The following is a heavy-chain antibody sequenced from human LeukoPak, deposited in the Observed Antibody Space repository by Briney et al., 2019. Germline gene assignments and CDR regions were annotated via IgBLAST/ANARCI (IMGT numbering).Heavy chain of an antibody. Sequence: NWIRXPPGKRLEWIGNFHYTGSSNYNPSLKSRVTLSIDTSRRQFFLKLSSVTAADTAVYYCARLATGTSLDVWGQGTTVTVSS. J-gene: IGHJ6*02. V-gene: IGHV4-59*08. CDR3: ARLATGTSLDV. D-gene: IGHD2-2*01. CDR2: FHYTGSS.